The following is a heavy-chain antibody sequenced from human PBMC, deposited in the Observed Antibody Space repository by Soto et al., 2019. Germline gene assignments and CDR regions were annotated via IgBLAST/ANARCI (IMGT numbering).Heavy chain of an antibody. CDR1: EFTFSNYW. CDR2: INEDGSEK. Sequence: EVQLVESGGGLVQPGGSLRLSCSASEFTFSNYWMNWVRQAPGKGLEWVANINEDGSEKYYVDSAKGRVIISRDNDKNPLYLQMSSLGAEDTAVYYCARDLFDYWGQGTLVTVSS. J-gene: IGHJ4*02. V-gene: IGHV3-7*01. CDR3: ARDLFDY.